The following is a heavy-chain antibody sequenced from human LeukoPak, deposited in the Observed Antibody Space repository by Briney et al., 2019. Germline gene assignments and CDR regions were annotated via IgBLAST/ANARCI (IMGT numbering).Heavy chain of an antibody. D-gene: IGHD1-26*01. Sequence: PSETLSLTCAVYGGSFSGYYWSWIRQPPGKGLEWIGEINHSGSTNYNPSLKSRVTISVDTSKNQFSLKLSSVTAADTAVYFCAREHSGSYYFDYWGQGTLVTVSS. J-gene: IGHJ4*02. CDR2: INHSGST. CDR1: GGSFSGYY. V-gene: IGHV4-34*01. CDR3: AREHSGSYYFDY.